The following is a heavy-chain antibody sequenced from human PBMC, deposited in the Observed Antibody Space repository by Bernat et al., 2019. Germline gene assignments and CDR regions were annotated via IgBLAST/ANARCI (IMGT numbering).Heavy chain of an antibody. CDR1: AGSISSNNYF. J-gene: IGHJ3*02. D-gene: IGHD3-22*01. CDR3: VTPWRDTYNYGSSGYYGWDAFDS. V-gene: IGHV4-39*01. Sequence: QVQLQESGPGLVKPSETLSLTCTVSAGSISSNNYFWGWIREPPGKWLEWIGSVYSSGSTYYDPSLKSRVTISVDPSKTPVSRKRSSVTAAESAVHDGVTPWRDTYNYGSSGYYGWDAFDSWGQGTMVTVSS. CDR2: VYSSGST.